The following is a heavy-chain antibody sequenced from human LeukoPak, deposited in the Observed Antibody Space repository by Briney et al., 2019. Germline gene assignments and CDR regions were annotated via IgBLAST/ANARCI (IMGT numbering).Heavy chain of an antibody. D-gene: IGHD3-3*01. J-gene: IGHJ6*03. CDR2: ISGNGGST. CDR3: AKEGYDFWSGYNYYYCYMDV. Sequence: PGGSLTLSCAASGFTFSSYAMSWVRQAPGKGLEWVSAISGNGGSTYYADSVKGRFTISRDNSKNTLYLQMNSLRAEDSAVYYCAKEGYDFWSGYNYYYCYMDVWGKGTTVTVSS. CDR1: GFTFSSYA. V-gene: IGHV3-23*01.